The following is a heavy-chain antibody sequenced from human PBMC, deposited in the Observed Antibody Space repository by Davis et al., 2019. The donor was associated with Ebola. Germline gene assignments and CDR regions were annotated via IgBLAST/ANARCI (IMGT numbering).Heavy chain of an antibody. CDR1: GGTFSSYA. CDR2: IIPILGTA. Sequence: AASVTVSCKASGGTFSSYAISWVRQAPGQGLEWMGGIIPILGTANYAQKLQGRVTMTTDTSTSTAYMELRSLRSDDTAVYYCARDTGVTANDYWGQGTLVTVSS. D-gene: IGHD4-23*01. CDR3: ARDTGVTANDY. J-gene: IGHJ4*02. V-gene: IGHV1-69*10.